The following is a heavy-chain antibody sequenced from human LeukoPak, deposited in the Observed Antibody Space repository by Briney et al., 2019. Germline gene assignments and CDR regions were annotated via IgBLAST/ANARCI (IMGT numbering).Heavy chain of an antibody. CDR1: GGSFSGYY. V-gene: IGHV4-30-4*08. D-gene: IGHD7-27*01. CDR2: IYYSGST. CDR3: ARGGLGHKWFDP. J-gene: IGHJ5*02. Sequence: SETLSLTCAVYGGSFSGYYWSWIRQPPGKGLEWIGYIYYSGSTYYNPSLKSRITISVETSKNQFSLKLSSVTAADTAVYYCARGGLGHKWFDPWGQGTLVTVSS.